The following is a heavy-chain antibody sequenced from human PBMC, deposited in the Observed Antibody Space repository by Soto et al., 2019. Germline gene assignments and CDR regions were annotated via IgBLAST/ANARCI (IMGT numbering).Heavy chain of an antibody. D-gene: IGHD3-22*01. CDR2: ISSKANSYAT. CDR3: TRHYSDSSGYYTFDY. J-gene: IGHJ4*02. CDR1: GFTFSGSI. V-gene: IGHV3-73*02. Sequence: EVQLVESGGGLVQPGESLKLSCAASGFTFSGSIIHWVRQASGTGLEWVGRISSKANSYATAYAPAVKGRFTISRDDSKNMAYLQMNSLITEDTAVYYCTRHYSDSSGYYTFDYWGQGTLVTVSS.